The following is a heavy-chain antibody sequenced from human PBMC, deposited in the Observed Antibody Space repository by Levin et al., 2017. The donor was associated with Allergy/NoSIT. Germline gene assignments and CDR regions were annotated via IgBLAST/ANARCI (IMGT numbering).Heavy chain of an antibody. V-gene: IGHV3-53*01. D-gene: IGHD6-19*01. CDR2: IYSGGST. CDR3: ASTHSSGWYSY. Sequence: GGSLRLSCAASGFTVSSNYMSWVRQAPGKGLEWVSVIYSGGSTYYADSVKGRFTISRDNSKNTLYLQMNSLRAEDTAVYYCASTHSSGWYSYWGQGTLVTVSS. CDR1: GFTVSSNY. J-gene: IGHJ4*02.